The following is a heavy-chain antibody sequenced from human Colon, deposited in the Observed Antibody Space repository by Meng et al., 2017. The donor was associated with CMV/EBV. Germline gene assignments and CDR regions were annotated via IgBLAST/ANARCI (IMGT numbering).Heavy chain of an antibody. CDR2: VYYSGST. CDR3: ASAPLEPRYYYGLDV. Sequence: GSLRLSCAVSGGSVRSGSYYWSWIRQPPGKGLEWVGYVYYSGSTKYNPSLKSRVTISVDTSNNQFSLNLNSVTAADTAVYYCASAPLEPRYYYGLDVWGQGTTVTVSS. CDR1: GGSVRSGSYY. V-gene: IGHV4-61*01. D-gene: IGHD1-1*01. J-gene: IGHJ6*02.